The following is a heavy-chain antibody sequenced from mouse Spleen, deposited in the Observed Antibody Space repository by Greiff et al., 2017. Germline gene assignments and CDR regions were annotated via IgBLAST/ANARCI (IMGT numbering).Heavy chain of an antibody. Sequence: EVQLVESGGGLVKPGGSLKLSCAASGFTFSSYAMSWVRQTPEKRLEWVATISSGGSYTYYPDSVKGRFTISRDNAKNTLYLQMSSLRSEDTAMYYCARRPIYYGSSPYWYFDVWGAGTTVTVSS. V-gene: IGHV5-9-3*01. J-gene: IGHJ1*01. D-gene: IGHD1-1*01. CDR1: GFTFSSYA. CDR2: ISSGGSYT. CDR3: ARRPIYYGSSPYWYFDV.